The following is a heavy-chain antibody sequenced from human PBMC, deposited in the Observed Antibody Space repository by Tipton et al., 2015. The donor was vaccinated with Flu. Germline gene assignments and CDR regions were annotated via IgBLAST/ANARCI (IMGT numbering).Heavy chain of an antibody. Sequence: SLRLSCTASGFSFSTYAMSWVRQAPGMGLEWVSGISGSGAYTFYADSVKGRFTISRDNSKNTLYPQMNSLRAEDTAVYYCAKDTRGGSGNYSWGYFDHWGQGTLVTVSS. CDR3: AKDTRGGSGNYSWGYFDH. V-gene: IGHV3-23*01. CDR2: ISGSGAYT. CDR1: GFSFSTYA. J-gene: IGHJ4*02. D-gene: IGHD3-10*01.